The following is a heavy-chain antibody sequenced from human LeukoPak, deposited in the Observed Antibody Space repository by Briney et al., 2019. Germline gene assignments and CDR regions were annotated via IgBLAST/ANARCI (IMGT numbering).Heavy chain of an antibody. D-gene: IGHD3-3*01. CDR1: GFTFSSYA. CDR2: ISYDGSNK. CDR3: AREKAYYDFWSGYSYFDY. J-gene: IGHJ4*02. Sequence: GGSLRLSCAASGFTFSSYAMHWVRQAPGKGLEWVAVISYDGSNKYYADSVKGRFTISRDNSKNTLYLQMNSLRAEDTAVYYCAREKAYYDFWSGYSYFDYWGQGTLVTVSS. V-gene: IGHV3-30-3*01.